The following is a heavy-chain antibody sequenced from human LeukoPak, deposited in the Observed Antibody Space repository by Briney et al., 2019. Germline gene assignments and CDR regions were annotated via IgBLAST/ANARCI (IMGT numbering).Heavy chain of an antibody. Sequence: SETLSLTCTVSGGSISNYYWSWIRQPPGKGLEWIGYIYYSGSTNYNPSLMSRVTISVDTSKNQFSLKLSSVTAADTAVYYCARLVAYYYYMDVWGKGTTVTVSS. CDR3: ARLVAYYYYMDV. CDR2: IYYSGST. J-gene: IGHJ6*03. D-gene: IGHD6-6*01. V-gene: IGHV4-59*01. CDR1: GGSISNYY.